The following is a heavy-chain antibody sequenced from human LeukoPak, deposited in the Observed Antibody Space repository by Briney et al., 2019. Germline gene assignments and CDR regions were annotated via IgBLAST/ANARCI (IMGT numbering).Heavy chain of an antibody. CDR3: ARDLDSSGWYIFDY. V-gene: IGHV3-23*01. J-gene: IGHJ4*02. CDR2: MSGGGGST. CDR1: GFTFSSYA. Sequence: GGSLRLSCAASGFTFSSYAMSWVRQAPGKGLEWLSVMSGGGGSTKYADSAKGRFTISRDNSKNTLYLQMNSLRAEDTAVYYCARDLDSSGWYIFDYWGQGTLVTVPS. D-gene: IGHD6-19*01.